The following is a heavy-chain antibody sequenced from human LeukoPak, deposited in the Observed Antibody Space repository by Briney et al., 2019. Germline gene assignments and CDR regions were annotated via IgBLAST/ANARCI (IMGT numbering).Heavy chain of an antibody. J-gene: IGHJ4*02. CDR2: ISAYNGNT. CDR3: AREGKYYYDSTTNY. V-gene: IGHV1-18*01. Sequence: ASVKVSCKASGYTFTSYGISWVRQAPGQGLEWMGWISAYNGNTNYAQKLQGRVTMTTDTSTSTAYMELRSLRSDDTAVYYCAREGKYYYDSTTNYWGQGTLVTASS. D-gene: IGHD3-22*01. CDR1: GYTFTSYG.